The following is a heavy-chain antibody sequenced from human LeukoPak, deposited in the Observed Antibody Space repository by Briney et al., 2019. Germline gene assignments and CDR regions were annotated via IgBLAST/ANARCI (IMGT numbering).Heavy chain of an antibody. CDR2: IIPIFGTA. CDR1: VGTFSSYA. CDR3: ARDFRNDYYDSSGYSG. J-gene: IGHJ4*02. V-gene: IGHV1-69*13. Sequence: GASVKVSCKASVGTFSSYAIIWVRQAPGQGLEWMGGIIPIFGTANYAQKFQGRVTITADESTSTAYTELSSLRSEDTAVYYCARDFRNDYYDSSGYSGWGQGTLVTVSS. D-gene: IGHD3-22*01.